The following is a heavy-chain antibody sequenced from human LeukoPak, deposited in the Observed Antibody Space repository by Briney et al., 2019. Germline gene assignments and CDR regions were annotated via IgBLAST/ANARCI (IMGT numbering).Heavy chain of an antibody. V-gene: IGHV4-61*05. CDR2: IYYSGST. J-gene: IGHJ4*02. CDR1: GGSISSSSYY. Sequence: SETLSLTCTVSGGSISSSSYYWGWIRQPPGKGLEWIGYIYYSGSTNYNPSLKSRVTISVDTSKNQFSLKLSSVTAADTAVYYCARAKSLTIFGVVTQYYFDYWGQGTLVTVSS. D-gene: IGHD3-3*01. CDR3: ARAKSLTIFGVVTQYYFDY.